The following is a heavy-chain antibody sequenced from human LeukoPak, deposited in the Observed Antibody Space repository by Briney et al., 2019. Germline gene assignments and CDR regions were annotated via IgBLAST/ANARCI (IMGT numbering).Heavy chain of an antibody. Sequence: SVKVSCKASGGTFSSYGISWVRQAPGQGLEWMGGIIPIFRTTNYAPKFRGRVTITTDESSSTVYMELTGLRSDDTAVYYCARSRRAGYNVYYFDSWGQGTLATVSS. D-gene: IGHD5-24*01. J-gene: IGHJ4*02. CDR1: GGTFSSYG. CDR3: ARSRRAGYNVYYFDS. V-gene: IGHV1-69*05. CDR2: IIPIFRTT.